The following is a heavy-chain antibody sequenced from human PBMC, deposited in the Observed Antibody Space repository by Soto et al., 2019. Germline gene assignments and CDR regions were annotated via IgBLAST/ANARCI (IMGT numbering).Heavy chain of an antibody. V-gene: IGHV3-74*01. J-gene: IGHJ4*02. CDR2: IDSDGSDT. CDR3: SICLRPDYHDPRAL. CDR1: GFMFSSYW. Sequence: GGSLRLSCAASGFMFSSYWMHWVRQAPGKGPVWVSHIDSDGSDTTYADSVKGRFTISRDNAKNTLYLQMNTLRAEDTAVYYCSICLRPDYHDPRALWGRGALVTVSS. D-gene: IGHD3-22*01.